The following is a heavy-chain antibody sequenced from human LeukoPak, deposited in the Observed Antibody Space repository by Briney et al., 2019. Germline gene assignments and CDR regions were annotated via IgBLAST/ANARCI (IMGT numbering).Heavy chain of an antibody. Sequence: PSETLSLTCTVSGGSISSSSYYWSWIRQPPGKGLEWIGEINHSGSTNYNPSLKSRVTILVDTSKNQFSLKLSSVTAADTAVYYCARFGYSNYFDYWGQGTLVTVSS. CDR1: GGSISSSSYY. CDR2: INHSGST. CDR3: ARFGYSNYFDY. V-gene: IGHV4-39*07. D-gene: IGHD4-11*01. J-gene: IGHJ4*02.